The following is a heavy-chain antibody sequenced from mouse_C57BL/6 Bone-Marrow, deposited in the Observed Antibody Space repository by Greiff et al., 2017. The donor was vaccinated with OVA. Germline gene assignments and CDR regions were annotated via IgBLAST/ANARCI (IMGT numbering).Heavy chain of an antibody. J-gene: IGHJ1*03. CDR2: IDPNSGGT. V-gene: IGHV1-72*01. CDR3: ASGGITTVVAEYFDV. Sequence: QVQLQQPGAELVKPGASVKLSCKASGYTFTSYWMHWVKQRPGRGLEWIGRIDPNSGGTKYNEKFKSKATLTVDKPSSTAYMQLSSLTSEDSAVYYCASGGITTVVAEYFDVWGTGTTVTVSS. D-gene: IGHD1-1*01. CDR1: GYTFTSYW.